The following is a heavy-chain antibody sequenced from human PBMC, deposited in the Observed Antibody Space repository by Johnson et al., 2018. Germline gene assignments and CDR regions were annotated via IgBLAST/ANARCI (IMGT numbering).Heavy chain of an antibody. CDR2: IHPPDSDT. D-gene: IGHD3-3*01. J-gene: IGHJ3*02. CDR3: ARSSGYDVWSDQSGMGTFAI. Sequence: VQLVESGAEVIQPGESLKISCKGSGYSFTNYWIGWVRQMPGKGLEWMGIIHPPDSDTRYSPSFHGQVTMSVDKSISAAYLQWSSLKASDTAIYYCARSSGYDVWSDQSGMGTFAIWGQGTMVTVSS. V-gene: IGHV5-51*01. CDR1: GYSFTNYW.